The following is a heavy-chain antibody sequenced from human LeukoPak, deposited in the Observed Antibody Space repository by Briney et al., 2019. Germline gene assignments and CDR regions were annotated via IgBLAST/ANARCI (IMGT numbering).Heavy chain of an antibody. Sequence: GGSLRLSCAASGFTFSSYAMSWVRQAPGKGLEWVSAISGSGGSTYYADSVKGRFTISRDNSKNTLYLQMNSLRAEDKPVYYCAKDPGRLRWLPSRHRAEYFQHWGQGTLVTVSS. J-gene: IGHJ1*01. V-gene: IGHV3-23*01. CDR2: ISGSGGST. CDR3: AKDPGRLRWLPSRHRAEYFQH. D-gene: IGHD5-24*01. CDR1: GFTFSSYA.